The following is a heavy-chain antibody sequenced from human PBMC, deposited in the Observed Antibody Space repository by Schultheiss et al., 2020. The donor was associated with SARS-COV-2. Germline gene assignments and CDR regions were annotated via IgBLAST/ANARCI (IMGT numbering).Heavy chain of an antibody. V-gene: IGHV4-34*01. CDR1: GGSFSGYY. J-gene: IGHJ1*01. Sequence: TLSLTCAVYGGSFSGYYWSWIRQPPGKGLEWIGEINHSGSTNYNPSLKSRVTISVDTSKNQFSLKLSSVTAADTAVYYCAIRLRPTGGGYFQHWGQGTLVTVSS. D-gene: IGHD4-17*01. CDR2: INHSGST. CDR3: AIRLRPTGGGYFQH.